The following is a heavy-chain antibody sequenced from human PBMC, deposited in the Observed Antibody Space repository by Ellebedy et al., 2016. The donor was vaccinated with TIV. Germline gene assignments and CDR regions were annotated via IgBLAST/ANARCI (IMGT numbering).Heavy chain of an antibody. Sequence: GGSLRLSXVASGFTFRSPGIYWVRQAPGKGLEWVAVLSSDGSNKYYADSVKGRFTISRDNSKNTRYLQMNSLRTDDMAVYYCARGGSSGSSDYWGQGTLVTVSS. CDR1: GFTFRSPG. CDR2: LSSDGSNK. V-gene: IGHV3-30*03. J-gene: IGHJ4*02. D-gene: IGHD3-10*01. CDR3: ARGGSSGSSDY.